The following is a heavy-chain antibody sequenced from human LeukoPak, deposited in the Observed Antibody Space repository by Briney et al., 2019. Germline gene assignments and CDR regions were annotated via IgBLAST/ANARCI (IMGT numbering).Heavy chain of an antibody. Sequence: SETLSLTCAVSGGSISSSNWWSWVRQPPGKGLEWIGEIYHSGSTNYNPSLKSRVTISVDKSKNQFSLKLSSVTAADTAVYYCAREYLVTAEGSYFDYWGQGTLVTVSS. CDR2: IYHSGST. CDR1: GGSISSSNW. D-gene: IGHD2-21*02. V-gene: IGHV4-4*02. CDR3: AREYLVTAEGSYFDY. J-gene: IGHJ4*02.